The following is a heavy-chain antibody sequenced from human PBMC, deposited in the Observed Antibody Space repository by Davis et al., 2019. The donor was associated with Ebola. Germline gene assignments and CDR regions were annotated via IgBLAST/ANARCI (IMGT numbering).Heavy chain of an antibody. CDR3: ARDDRQWLVRGTFDY. CDR2: INPSGGST. Sequence: SVKVSCKASGYTFTSYYMHWVRQAPGQGLEWMGIINPSGGSTSYAQKFQGRVTMTRDTSTSTVYMELSSLKSEDTAVYYCARDDRQWLVRGTFDYWGQGTLVTVSS. D-gene: IGHD6-19*01. V-gene: IGHV1-46*03. J-gene: IGHJ4*02. CDR1: GYTFTSYY.